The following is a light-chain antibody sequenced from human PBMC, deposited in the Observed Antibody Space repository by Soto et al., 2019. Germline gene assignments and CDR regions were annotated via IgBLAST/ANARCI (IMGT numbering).Light chain of an antibody. CDR3: QKYNDFPWT. J-gene: IGKJ1*01. V-gene: IGKV1-27*01. Sequence: TQSPSSLSASVGDRVTITCRASQGISNYLAWYQQKPGKVPKILIYFASTLQSGVPPRFSASGSGTDFTLTISSLQPEDVATYYCQKYNDFPWTFGQGTKVDIK. CDR1: QGISNY. CDR2: FAS.